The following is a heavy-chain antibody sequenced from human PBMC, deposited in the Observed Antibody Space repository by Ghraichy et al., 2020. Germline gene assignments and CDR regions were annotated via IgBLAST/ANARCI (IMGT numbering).Heavy chain of an antibody. CDR2: INHSGST. V-gene: IGHV4-34*01. Sequence: LSLTCAVYNGPFDSYYWSWIRQPPGKGLEWIGEINHSGSTNYNPSLKSRVALSVDRLKNQFSLRLSFVTAADTAMYYCARGRKSSQQLVPLPFDYWGRGTLVTVSS. J-gene: IGHJ2*01. D-gene: IGHD6-13*01. CDR3: ARGRKSSQQLVPLPFDY. CDR1: NGPFDSYY.